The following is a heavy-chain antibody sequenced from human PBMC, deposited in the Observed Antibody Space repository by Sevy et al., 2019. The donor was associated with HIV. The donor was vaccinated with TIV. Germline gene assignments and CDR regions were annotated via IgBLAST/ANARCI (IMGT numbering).Heavy chain of an antibody. Sequence: GGSLRLSCAASGFTVSRYAMHWVRQAPGKGLEWVAVISYDGSNKYYADSVKGRFTISRDNSKNTLYLQMNSLRAEDTAVYYCARVGGDYVWGSYRVWGQGTLVTVSS. CDR3: ARVGGDYVWGSYRV. CDR1: GFTVSRYA. D-gene: IGHD3-16*02. J-gene: IGHJ4*02. CDR2: ISYDGSNK. V-gene: IGHV3-30-3*01.